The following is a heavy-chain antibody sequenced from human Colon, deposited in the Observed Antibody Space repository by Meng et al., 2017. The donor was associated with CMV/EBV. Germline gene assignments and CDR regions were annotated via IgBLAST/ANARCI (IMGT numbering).Heavy chain of an antibody. CDR3: ARDQGAKYSSSWYNY. CDR1: GFTFSSYA. V-gene: IGHV3-30-3*01. J-gene: IGHJ4*02. D-gene: IGHD6-13*01. Sequence: GGSLRLSCAAFGFTFSSYAMHWVRQAPGKGLEWVAVISYDGSNKYYADSVKGRFTISRDNSKNTLYLQMNSLRAEDTAVYYCARDQGAKYSSSWYNYWGQGTLVTVSS. CDR2: ISYDGSNK.